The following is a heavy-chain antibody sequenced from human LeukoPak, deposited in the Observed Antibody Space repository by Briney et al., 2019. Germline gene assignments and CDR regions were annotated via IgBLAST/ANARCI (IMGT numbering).Heavy chain of an antibody. D-gene: IGHD3-22*01. J-gene: IGHJ4*02. Sequence: ASVKVSCKASGGTFSSYAISWVRQAPGQGLEWMGMIIPILGIANYAQKFQGRVTITADKSTSTAYMELSSLRSEDTAVYYCARDLYYYDSSGYYEDYFDYWGQGTLVTVSS. V-gene: IGHV1-69*04. CDR1: GGTFSSYA. CDR3: ARDLYYYDSSGYYEDYFDY. CDR2: IIPILGIA.